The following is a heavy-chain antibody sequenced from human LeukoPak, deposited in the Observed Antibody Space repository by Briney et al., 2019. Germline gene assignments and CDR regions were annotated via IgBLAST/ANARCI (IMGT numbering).Heavy chain of an antibody. Sequence: PVGSLRLSCAASGFTFSSYSVNWVRQAPGKGLEWVSSISSSSSYIYYADSVKGRFTISRDNAKNSLYLQMNSLRADDTAVYYCARDLSPYALAGTLLPDFDYWGQGTLVTVSS. CDR2: ISSSSSYI. D-gene: IGHD6-19*01. J-gene: IGHJ4*02. V-gene: IGHV3-21*01. CDR1: GFTFSSYS. CDR3: ARDLSPYALAGTLLPDFDY.